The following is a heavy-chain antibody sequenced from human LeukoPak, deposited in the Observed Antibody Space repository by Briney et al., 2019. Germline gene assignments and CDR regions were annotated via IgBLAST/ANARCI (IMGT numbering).Heavy chain of an antibody. CDR3: ARQYYGSGSFNFDY. D-gene: IGHD3-10*01. V-gene: IGHV4-39*01. Sequence: PSPTLSLTCTVSGASISSSSYYWAWLRQPPGKGLEWIGRMYYRGSTCHYPSLTRQVTISVRTCTNQFSLMLPPLTPPDTAVYYCARQYYGSGSFNFDYWGQGTLVTVSS. J-gene: IGHJ4*02. CDR2: MYYRGST. CDR1: GASISSSSYY.